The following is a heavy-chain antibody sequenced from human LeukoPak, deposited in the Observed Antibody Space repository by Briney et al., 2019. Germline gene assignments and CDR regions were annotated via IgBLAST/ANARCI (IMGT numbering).Heavy chain of an antibody. V-gene: IGHV4-59*01. CDR3: ARHLDWGWDF. CDR2: IYYSGST. D-gene: IGHD3/OR15-3a*01. J-gene: IGHJ4*02. Sequence: SETLSLTCTVSGGSISSYYWSWIRQPPGKGLEWIGYIYYSGSTNYNPSLKSRVTISVDTSKNQFSLKLSSVTAADTAVYYCARHLDWGWDFWGQGTLVTVSS. CDR1: GGSISSYY.